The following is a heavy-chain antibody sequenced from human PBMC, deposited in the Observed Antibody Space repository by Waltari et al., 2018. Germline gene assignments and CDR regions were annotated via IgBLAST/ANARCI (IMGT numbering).Heavy chain of an antibody. CDR1: GVIFSRQD. V-gene: IGHV3-30*02. D-gene: IGHD3-16*02. CDR3: ATQASISSPSF. Sequence: QVQLVESGGGVVLPACKASGVIFSRQDMNWVRQAPGMGLEWVSLIRFDGGKKFYADTVKGRFTVSRDNSRDTLYLHMESLRSGDTATYFCATQASISSPSFWGRGTLVTVSS. CDR2: IRFDGGKK. J-gene: IGHJ4*02.